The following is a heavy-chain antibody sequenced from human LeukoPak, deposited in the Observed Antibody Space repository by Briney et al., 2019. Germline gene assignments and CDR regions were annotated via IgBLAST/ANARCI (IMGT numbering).Heavy chain of an antibody. Sequence: ASVKVSCKASGYTFTSYGISWVRQALGQGLEWMGWISAYNGNTNYAQKLQGRVTMTTDTSTSTAYMELRSLRSDDTAVYYCARDYYYDSSGYSFVQHWGQGTLVTVSS. CDR2: ISAYNGNT. D-gene: IGHD3-22*01. V-gene: IGHV1-18*01. CDR1: GYTFTSYG. CDR3: ARDYYYDSSGYSFVQH. J-gene: IGHJ1*01.